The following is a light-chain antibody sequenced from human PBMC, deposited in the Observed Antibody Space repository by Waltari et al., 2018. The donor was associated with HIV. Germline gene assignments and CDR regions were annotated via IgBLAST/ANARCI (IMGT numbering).Light chain of an antibody. CDR2: GAS. Sequence: IVLTQSPGTLSLSPGERVRLSCRASQTITSNYLAWFQQKPGQAPRLLNYGASNRATGIPDRFRGSGSGTDFTLTISRLEPEDFAVYYCHQYGETSYTFGQGTKLEIK. CDR3: HQYGETSYT. V-gene: IGKV3-20*01. J-gene: IGKJ2*01. CDR1: QTITSNY.